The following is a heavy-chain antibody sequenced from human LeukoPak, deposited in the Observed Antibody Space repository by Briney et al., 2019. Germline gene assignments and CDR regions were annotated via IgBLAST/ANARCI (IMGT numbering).Heavy chain of an antibody. CDR2: ISSSGSTI. Sequence: GGSLRLSCAASGFTFSSYEMNWVRPAPGKGLEWVSYISSSGSTIYYAASVKGRFTISRDNAKISLYLQMNSLRAEDTAVYYCARDGGDYYDSSGLDYWGQGTLVTVSS. CDR1: GFTFSSYE. D-gene: IGHD3-22*01. V-gene: IGHV3-48*03. CDR3: ARDGGDYYDSSGLDY. J-gene: IGHJ4*02.